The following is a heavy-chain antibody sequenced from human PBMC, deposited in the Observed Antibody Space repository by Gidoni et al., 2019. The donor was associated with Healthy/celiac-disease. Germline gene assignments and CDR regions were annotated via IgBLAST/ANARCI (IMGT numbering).Heavy chain of an antibody. V-gene: IGHV3-23*01. J-gene: IGHJ6*02. Sequence: TASGFTFSSYAMSWVRQAPGKGLEWVSAISGSGGSTYYADSVKGRFTISRDNSKNTLYLQMNSLRAEDTAVYYCAKDLSGKGSVYYYGMDVWGQGTTVTVSS. CDR1: GFTFSSYA. CDR3: AKDLSGKGSVYYYGMDV. CDR2: ISGSGGST. D-gene: IGHD6-13*01.